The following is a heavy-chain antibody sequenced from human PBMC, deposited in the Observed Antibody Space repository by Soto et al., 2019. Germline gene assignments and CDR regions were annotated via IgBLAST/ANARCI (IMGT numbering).Heavy chain of an antibody. CDR2: ISAGGGTT. D-gene: IGHD3-10*01. CDR3: AKDYGSKDPYGMEV. J-gene: IGHJ6*02. Sequence: PGGSLRLSCAASGFTFRASPMSWVRQAPGRGLEWVSGISAGGGTTYCADSVKGRFTISRDNSKNTLYLQMNSLRAEDTAVYYCAKDYGSKDPYGMEVWGQ. V-gene: IGHV3-23*01. CDR1: GFTFRASP.